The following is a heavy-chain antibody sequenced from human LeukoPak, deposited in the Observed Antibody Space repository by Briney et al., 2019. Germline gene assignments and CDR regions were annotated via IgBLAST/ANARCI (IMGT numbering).Heavy chain of an antibody. CDR3: ARGPSRMVYAKTKNWFDP. Sequence: PSETLSLTCAVYGGSFSGYYWSWLRQPPGKGLEWIGEINHSGSTNYNRSLKSRVTISVDTSKNQFSLNMSSVTAADTAVYYCARGPSRMVYAKTKNWFDPWGQGTLSPSPQ. V-gene: IGHV4-34*01. CDR1: GGSFSGYY. J-gene: IGHJ5*02. CDR2: INHSGST. D-gene: IGHD2-8*01.